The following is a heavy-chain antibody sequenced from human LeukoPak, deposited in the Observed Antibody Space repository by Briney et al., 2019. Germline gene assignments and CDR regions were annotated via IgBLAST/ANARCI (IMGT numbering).Heavy chain of an antibody. CDR1: GFTFSSYG. D-gene: IGHD3-22*01. J-gene: IGHJ4*02. V-gene: IGHV3-30*18. CDR3: AKGYDTSGLDY. CDR2: ISYDGSNK. Sequence: PAGSLRLSCAASGFTFSSYGMHWVRQAPSKGLDWVAVISYDGSNKYYAGSGKGRFTISRDNSKNTLYLQMNSLRAEETAVYYCAKGYDTSGLDYWGQGTLVTVSS.